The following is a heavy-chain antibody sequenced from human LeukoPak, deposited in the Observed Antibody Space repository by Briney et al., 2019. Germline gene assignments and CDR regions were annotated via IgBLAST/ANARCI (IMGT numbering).Heavy chain of an antibody. CDR3: ARVWGSGSTRGYFDY. CDR1: GFTFSDYY. V-gene: IGHV3-11*04. J-gene: IGHJ4*02. D-gene: IGHD3-10*01. Sequence: GGSLRLSCAASGFTFSDYYMSWIRQAPGKGLEWVSYISSSATTIYYADSVKGRFTISRDNAKNSLYLQMNSLRAEDTAVYFCARVWGSGSTRGYFDYWGQGTLVTVSS. CDR2: ISSSATTI.